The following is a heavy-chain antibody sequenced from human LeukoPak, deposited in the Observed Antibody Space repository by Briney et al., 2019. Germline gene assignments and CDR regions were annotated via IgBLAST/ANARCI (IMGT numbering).Heavy chain of an antibody. J-gene: IGHJ4*02. V-gene: IGHV1-46*01. CDR3: ARETQVGRANPLYYFDY. Sequence: GASVKVSCKASGYTFTSYYMHWVRQAPGQGLEWMGIINPSGGSTSYAQKFQGRVTMTRDTSTSTVYMELSSLRSEDTAVYYCARETQVGRANPLYYFDYWGQGTLVTVSS. CDR1: GYTFTSYY. CDR2: INPSGGST.